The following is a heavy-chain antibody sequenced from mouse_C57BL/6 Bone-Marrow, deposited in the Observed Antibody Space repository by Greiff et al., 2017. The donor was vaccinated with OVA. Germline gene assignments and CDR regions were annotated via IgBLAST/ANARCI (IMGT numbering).Heavy chain of an antibody. CDR1: GYTFTSYW. J-gene: IGHJ2*01. CDR2: IDPSDSYT. V-gene: IGHV1-69*01. CDR3: ARGYYGSSYYFDY. D-gene: IGHD1-1*01. Sequence: VQLQQPGAELVMPGASVKLSCKASGYTFTSYWMHWVKQRPGQGLEWIGEIDPSDSYTNSNQKFKGKSTLTVDKSSSTAYMQLSSLTSEDSAVYYCARGYYGSSYYFDYWGQGTTLTVSS.